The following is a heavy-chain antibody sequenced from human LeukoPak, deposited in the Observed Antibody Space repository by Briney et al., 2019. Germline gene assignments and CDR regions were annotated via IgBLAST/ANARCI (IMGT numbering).Heavy chain of an antibody. J-gene: IGHJ3*02. CDR2: ISGDGGST. CDR1: GFTFDDYA. D-gene: IGHD2-21*02. V-gene: IGHV3-43*02. Sequence: GGSLRLSCAASGFTFDDYAMHWVRQAPGKGLEWVSLISGDGGSTYYADSVKGRFTISRDNSKNSLYLQMNSLRTEDTALYYCATHIVVVTAIPHDAFDTWGQGTMVTVSS. CDR3: ATHIVVVTAIPHDAFDT.